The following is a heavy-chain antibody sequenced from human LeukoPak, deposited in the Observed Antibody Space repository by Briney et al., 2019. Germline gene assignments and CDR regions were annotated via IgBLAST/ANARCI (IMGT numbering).Heavy chain of an antibody. CDR3: AKGRGIVAAGPWFDP. CDR2: ISGSGGKT. V-gene: IGHV3-23*01. J-gene: IGHJ5*02. D-gene: IGHD2-15*01. CDR1: GFTFSSYW. Sequence: GGSLRLSCAASGFTFSSYWMSWVRQAPGKGLEWVSLISGSGGKTHYADSVKGRFSISRDNSKNTLYLQVNSLRAEDTAIYYCAKGRGIVAAGPWFDPWGQGTLVTVSS.